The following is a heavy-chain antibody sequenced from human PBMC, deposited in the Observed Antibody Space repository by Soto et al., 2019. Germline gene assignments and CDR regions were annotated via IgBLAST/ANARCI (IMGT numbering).Heavy chain of an antibody. Sequence: QAQLVQSGGEMKKAGASVKVSCMASGYTFTTYGITWVRQAPGQGLDWMGWINPLKGDTKSAANFQDRVTMTTDTSTRTAYMELRSLRSDDTAVYYCARVKVPAAVLGAFDVWGQGTLVTVSS. CDR3: ARVKVPAAVLGAFDV. J-gene: IGHJ3*01. CDR2: INPLKGDT. D-gene: IGHD2-2*01. V-gene: IGHV1-18*01. CDR1: GYTFTTYG.